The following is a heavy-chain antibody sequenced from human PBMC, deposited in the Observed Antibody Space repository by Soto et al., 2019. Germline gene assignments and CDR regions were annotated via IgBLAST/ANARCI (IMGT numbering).Heavy chain of an antibody. D-gene: IGHD3-10*01. J-gene: IGHJ4*02. CDR3: ARDWIINS. CDR2: IKQDGSEK. CDR1: GFTFSSYW. V-gene: IGHV3-7*01. Sequence: EVQVVESGGDLVQPGGSLRLSCAASGFTFSSYWMNWVRQAPGKGLEWVANIKQDGSEKYYVDSVKGRFTISRDNARNSLYLQMSSLRVEDTAVYYCARDWIINSWGRGTLVTVSS.